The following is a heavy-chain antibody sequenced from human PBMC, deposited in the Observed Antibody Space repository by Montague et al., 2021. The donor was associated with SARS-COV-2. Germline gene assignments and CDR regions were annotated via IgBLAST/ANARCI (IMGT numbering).Heavy chain of an antibody. J-gene: IGHJ6*03. CDR2: IYYSGST. CDR1: GVSIGSGGYY. Sequence: TLSLTCYVSGVSIGSGGYYWSWIRQHPGKGLEWIGYIYYSGSTYYNPSPKSRVTISVDTSKNQFSLKLSSVTAADTAVYYCASTYGGNLGYYYYYMDVWGKGTTVTVSS. CDR3: ASTYGGNLGYYYYYMDV. V-gene: IGHV4-31*03. D-gene: IGHD4-23*01.